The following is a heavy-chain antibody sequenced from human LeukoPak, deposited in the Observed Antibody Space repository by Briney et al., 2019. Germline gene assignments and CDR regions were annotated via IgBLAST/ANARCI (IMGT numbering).Heavy chain of an antibody. V-gene: IGHV4-59*08. CDR1: GGSISSYY. Sequence: SETLSLTCTVSGGSISSYYWSWIRQPPGKGLEWIGSIYHSGSTYYNPSLKSRVTISVDTSKNQFSLKLSSVTAADTAVYYCARRYCSGGSCYSVELGYFDYWGQGTLVTVSS. CDR2: IYHSGST. CDR3: ARRYCSGGSCYSVELGYFDY. D-gene: IGHD2-15*01. J-gene: IGHJ4*02.